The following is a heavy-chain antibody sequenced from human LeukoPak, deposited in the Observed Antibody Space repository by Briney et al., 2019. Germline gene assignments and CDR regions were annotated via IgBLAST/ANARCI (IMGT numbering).Heavy chain of an antibody. D-gene: IGHD2-2*01. V-gene: IGHV1-18*01. CDR1: GYTFTSYG. CDR2: ISAYNGNT. Sequence: GASVKVSCKASGYTFTSYGTSWVRQAPGQGLEWMGWISAYNGNTNYAQKLQGRVTITADKSTSTAYMELSSLRSEDTAVYYCARCGSTSCYPYGMDVWGQGTTVTVSS. J-gene: IGHJ6*02. CDR3: ARCGSTSCYPYGMDV.